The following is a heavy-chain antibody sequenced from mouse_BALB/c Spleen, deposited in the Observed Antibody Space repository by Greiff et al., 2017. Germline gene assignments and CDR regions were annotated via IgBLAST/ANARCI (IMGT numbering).Heavy chain of an antibody. Sequence: EVQRVESGGGLVQPGGSRKLSCAASGFTFSSFGMHWVRQAPEKGLEWVAYISSGSSTIYYADTVKGRFTISRDNPKNTLFLQMTSLRSEDTAMYYCARFTTHEGAMDYWGQGTSVTVSS. CDR3: ARFTTHEGAMDY. V-gene: IGHV5-17*02. D-gene: IGHD1-1*01. J-gene: IGHJ4*01. CDR1: GFTFSSFG. CDR2: ISSGSSTI.